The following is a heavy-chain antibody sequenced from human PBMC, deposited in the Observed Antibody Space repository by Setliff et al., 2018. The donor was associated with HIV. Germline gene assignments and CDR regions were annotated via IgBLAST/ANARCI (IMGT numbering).Heavy chain of an antibody. CDR2: VYFTGHT. J-gene: IGHJ4*02. V-gene: IGHV4-59*01. D-gene: IGHD6-19*01. CDR3: ARDPKGDGWAYFDS. CDR1: GGSISRYY. Sequence: LSLTCTVSGGSISRYYWSWIRQSPGKGLEWIGYVYFTGHTNFNPSLKSRVTMSIDTPQNQFSLTLTSVTAADTAVYYCARDPKGDGWAYFDSWGQGTLVTVSS.